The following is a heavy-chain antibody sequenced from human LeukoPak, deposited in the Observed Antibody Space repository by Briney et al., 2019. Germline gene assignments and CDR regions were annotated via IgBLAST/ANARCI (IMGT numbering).Heavy chain of an antibody. CDR1: GGSISSGGYL. CDR3: ARVRYYGSGEEIDP. J-gene: IGHJ5*02. V-gene: IGHV4-31*03. Sequence: SETLSLTCTASGGSISSGGYLWSWIRQNPGKGLEWIGYIYHGGNTYYNPSLKSRVTISVDTSKNQFSLKLSSVTAADTAVYYCARVRYYGSGEEIDPWGQGTLVTVSS. CDR2: IYHGGNT. D-gene: IGHD3-10*01.